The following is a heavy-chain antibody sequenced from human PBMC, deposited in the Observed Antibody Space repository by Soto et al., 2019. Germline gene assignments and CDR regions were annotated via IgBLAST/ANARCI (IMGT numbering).Heavy chain of an antibody. CDR3: ARDGYSSGWQGDY. Sequence: SVKVSCKASGFTFTSSGISWVRQAPGQGLEWMGRIIPILGIANYAQKFQGRVTITADKSTSTAYMELSSLRSEDTAVYYCARDGYSSGWQGDYWGQGTLVTVSS. CDR1: GFTFTSSG. V-gene: IGHV1-69*04. CDR2: IIPILGIA. D-gene: IGHD6-19*01. J-gene: IGHJ4*02.